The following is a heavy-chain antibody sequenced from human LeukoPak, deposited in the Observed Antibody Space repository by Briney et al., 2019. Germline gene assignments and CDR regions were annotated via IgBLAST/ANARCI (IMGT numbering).Heavy chain of an antibody. D-gene: IGHD6-13*01. CDR1: GGSISSYY. Sequence: SETLSLTCTVSGGSISSYYWSWIRQPPGKGLEWIGYIYYTGSTNYNPSLTSRVTISVDTSKNQFSLKLTSVTAADTAVYYCARDHYRAATGSDYWGQGTLVTVSS. V-gene: IGHV4-59*01. CDR3: ARDHYRAATGSDY. CDR2: IYYTGST. J-gene: IGHJ4*02.